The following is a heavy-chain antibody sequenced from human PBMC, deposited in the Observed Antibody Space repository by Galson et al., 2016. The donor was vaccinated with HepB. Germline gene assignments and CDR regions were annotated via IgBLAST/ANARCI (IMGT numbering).Heavy chain of an antibody. CDR1: GGSISSYY. CDR2: IYYIGSM. Sequence: ETLSLTCTVSGGSISSYYWSWIRQPPGKGLEWIGYIYYIGSMNYNSTLKSRVTISVDTSKNQFSLELTSVTAADTAVYYCGRGASYLDLWGQGKLVTVSS. V-gene: IGHV4-59*01. J-gene: IGHJ4*02. CDR3: GRGASYLDL.